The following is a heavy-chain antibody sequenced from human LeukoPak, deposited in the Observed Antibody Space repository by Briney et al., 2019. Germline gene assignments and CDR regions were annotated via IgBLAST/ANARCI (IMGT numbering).Heavy chain of an antibody. D-gene: IGHD1-26*01. CDR1: GGSISSSSYY. J-gene: IGHJ6*03. V-gene: IGHV4-39*01. Sequence: SETPSLTCTVSGGSISSSSYYWGWIRQPPGKGLEWIGSIYYSGSTYYNPSLKSRVTISVDTSKNQFSLKLSSVTAADTAVYYCARHSKPRVGATRSRDYYYMDVWGKGTTVTVSS. CDR3: ARHSKPRVGATRSRDYYYMDV. CDR2: IYYSGST.